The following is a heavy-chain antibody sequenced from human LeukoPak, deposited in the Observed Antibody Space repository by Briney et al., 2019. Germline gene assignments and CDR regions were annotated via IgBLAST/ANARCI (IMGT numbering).Heavy chain of an antibody. CDR2: IYSGGST. V-gene: IGHV3-53*01. Sequence: GGSLRLSCAASGFTVSSNYMSWVRQAPGKGLEWVSVIYSGGSTYYADSVKGRFTISRDNSKNTLYLQMNSLRAEDTAVYYCARFHPVTTFDYWGQGTLVTVSS. J-gene: IGHJ4*02. D-gene: IGHD4-17*01. CDR1: GFTVSSNY. CDR3: ARFHPVTTFDY.